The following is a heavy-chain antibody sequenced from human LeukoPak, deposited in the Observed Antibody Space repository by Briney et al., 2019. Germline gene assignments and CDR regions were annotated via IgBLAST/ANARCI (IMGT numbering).Heavy chain of an antibody. D-gene: IGHD6-13*01. J-gene: IGHJ5*01. CDR2: IWYDGSHK. CDR1: GFTFSYFG. CDR3: AKLRGVAAAGTGYFDP. V-gene: IGHV3-30*02. Sequence: GGSLRLSCAASGFTFSYFGMHWVRQAPGKGLEWVAAIWYDGSHKFYIDSVKGRFTISRDNSKNTLYLQMNSLRGEDTAVYYCAKLRGVAAAGTGYFDPWGQGTLVTVSS.